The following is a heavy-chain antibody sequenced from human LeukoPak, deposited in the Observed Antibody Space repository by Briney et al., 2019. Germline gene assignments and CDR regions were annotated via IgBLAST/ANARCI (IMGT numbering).Heavy chain of an antibody. J-gene: IGHJ4*02. CDR1: GYTFNAYY. Sequence: ASVKVSCKPSGYTFNAYYMHWVRQAPGQGLEWVGWIDPKTGNTRYAQKFQGRVTITRDTPIGTAYMELSSLKSDDTAVYYCAIKAFCASGNCYLQRVASWGPGTLVTVSS. D-gene: IGHD3-22*01. CDR3: AIKAFCASGNCYLQRVAS. V-gene: IGHV1-2*02. CDR2: IDPKTGNT.